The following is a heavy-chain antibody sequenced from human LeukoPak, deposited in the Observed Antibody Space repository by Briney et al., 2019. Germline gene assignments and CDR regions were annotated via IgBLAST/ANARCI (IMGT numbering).Heavy chain of an antibody. V-gene: IGHV4-61*02. CDR2: IDTSGST. Sequence: PSETLSLTCTVSGGSIRSGTDYWNWIRQPAGKGLEWIGRIDTSGSTGYNPSLKSRVIISGDTSKNQVSLRLTSVTAADTATYYCAREGKTVTTGWFGWFDPWGQGTLVTVSS. CDR1: GGSIRSGTDY. D-gene: IGHD4-17*01. CDR3: AREGKTVTTGWFGWFDP. J-gene: IGHJ5*02.